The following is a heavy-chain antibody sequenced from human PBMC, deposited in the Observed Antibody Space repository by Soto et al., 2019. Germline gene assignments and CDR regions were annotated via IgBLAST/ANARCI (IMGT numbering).Heavy chain of an antibody. Sequence: PSETLSLTCTVSGDSLRSSYHYRGWIRQSPGKGLEWIGSIYYTGNTYYNPSLKSRVSISVDMATNEISLRLRAESVADTAVYFCVRVEMYAGEFPPNFARWGKGALVPVSP. CDR3: VRVEMYAGEFPPNFAR. D-gene: IGHD2-8*01. V-gene: IGHV4-39*01. J-gene: IGHJ4*02. CDR2: IYYTGNT. CDR1: GDSLRSSYHY.